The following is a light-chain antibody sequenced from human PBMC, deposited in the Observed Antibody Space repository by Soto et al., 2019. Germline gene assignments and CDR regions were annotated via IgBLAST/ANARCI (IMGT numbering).Light chain of an antibody. CDR3: HSYDSSLSASV. CDR2: GTT. J-gene: IGLJ1*01. V-gene: IGLV1-40*01. CDR1: SSNIGAGYD. Sequence: QSVLTQTPSVSVAPGQRVTISCTGRSSNIGAGYDVHWYQHLPGTAPKLLIYGTTNRPSGVPDRFSGSKSGISASLAITGLRAEDEADYYCHSYDSSLSASVFGAGTKVTVL.